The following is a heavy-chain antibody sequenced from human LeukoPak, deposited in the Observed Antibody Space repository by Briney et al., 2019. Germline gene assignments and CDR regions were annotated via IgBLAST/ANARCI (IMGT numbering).Heavy chain of an antibody. D-gene: IGHD1-1*01. V-gene: IGHV3-21*01. J-gene: IGHJ4*01. CDR2: IEPSGFTI. CDR1: EFPFSMYW. Sequence: GGSLRLSCAASEFPFSMYWMNWVRQAPGRGLEWVSSIEPSGFTIFYANSVKGRFTISRDNAKNSLYLQMNSLRPDDTALYFCASGIRERGFDYWGHGTLVTVSS. CDR3: ASGIRERGFDY.